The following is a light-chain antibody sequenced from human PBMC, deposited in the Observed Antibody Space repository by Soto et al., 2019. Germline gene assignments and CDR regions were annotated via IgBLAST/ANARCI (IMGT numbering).Light chain of an antibody. Sequence: ENVLTQSPGSLSLSPGERATLSCRAAQSVNSNYLAWYQQKPGQAPRLLIYGASLRATGIPDRFSGSGSGTDFTLSISRLEPEDSAVYYCQQYGRPPRTFGQGTRVEIK. J-gene: IGKJ1*01. CDR1: QSVNSNY. V-gene: IGKV3-20*01. CDR3: QQYGRPPRT. CDR2: GAS.